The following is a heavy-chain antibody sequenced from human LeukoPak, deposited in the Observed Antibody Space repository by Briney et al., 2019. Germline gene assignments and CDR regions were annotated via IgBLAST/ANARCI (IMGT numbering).Heavy chain of an antibody. V-gene: IGHV3-30*02. Sequence: GGSLRLSCAASGFTFSSYGIHWVRQAPGKGLDWVAFIRYDGSNEYYADSVKGRFTISRDNSKNTLYLQMNSLRAEDTAVYYCARTGGIVVVPAAKGNDYWGQGTLVTVSS. J-gene: IGHJ4*02. CDR1: GFTFSSYG. D-gene: IGHD2-2*01. CDR3: ARTGGIVVVPAAKGNDY. CDR2: IRYDGSNE.